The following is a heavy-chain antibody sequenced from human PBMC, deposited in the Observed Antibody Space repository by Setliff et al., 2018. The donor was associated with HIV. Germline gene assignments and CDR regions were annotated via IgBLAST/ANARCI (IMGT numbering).Heavy chain of an antibody. V-gene: IGHV1-69*10. CDR3: ASFSGVCSGDVCSSPYGFFYDMAA. CDR2: IIPTLGKT. Sequence: SVKVSCKASGGTFTTFRVSWVRQAPGQGPEWMGGIIPTLGKTRYRKKFEDRLTITADVSTATVYMELNRLTSDDTAVFYCASFSGVCSGDVCSSPYGFFYDMAAWGKGTAVTVSS. D-gene: IGHD2-15*01. J-gene: IGHJ6*03. CDR1: GGTFTTFR.